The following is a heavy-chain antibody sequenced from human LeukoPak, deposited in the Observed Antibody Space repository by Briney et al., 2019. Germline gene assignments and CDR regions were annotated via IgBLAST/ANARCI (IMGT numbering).Heavy chain of an antibody. Sequence: PGGSLRLSCAASGFTFSSYTMNWVRQAPGKGLEWVSSISSSSTYIHYAASLQGRFTISRDNAKSSLYLQMNSLRAEDTAVYYCAKDPYYYGSGSLYYWGQGTLVTVSS. J-gene: IGHJ4*02. CDR3: AKDPYYYGSGSLYY. CDR2: ISSSSTYI. D-gene: IGHD3-10*01. V-gene: IGHV3-21*01. CDR1: GFTFSSYT.